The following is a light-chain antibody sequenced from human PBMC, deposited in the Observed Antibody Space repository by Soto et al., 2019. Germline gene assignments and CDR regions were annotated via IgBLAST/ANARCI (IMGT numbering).Light chain of an antibody. V-gene: IGKV1-5*03. CDR1: QSISNW. Sequence: DIQMTQSPSSVSASAVDRGTITGRASQSISNWLAWYQQKPGKAPKLLIYKASTLKSGVPSRFSGSGSGTEFTLTISSLQPDDFATYYCQHYNSYSEAFGQGTKVDI. CDR3: QHYNSYSEA. CDR2: KAS. J-gene: IGKJ1*01.